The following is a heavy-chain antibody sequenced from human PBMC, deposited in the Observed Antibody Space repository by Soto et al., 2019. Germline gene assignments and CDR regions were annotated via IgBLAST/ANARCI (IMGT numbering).Heavy chain of an antibody. V-gene: IGHV1-2*04. CDR1: GYTFTDYY. J-gene: IGHJ6*02. CDR3: ARGHSTDCSNGVCSFFYNHEMDV. Sequence: QVQLVQSGAEVKKPGASVMLSCKASGYTFTDYYMHWVRQAPGQGLEWMGIINPKSGGTSTAQKFQGWVTMTRDRSISTVYMELTRLRSDDTAVYFCARGHSTDCSNGVCSFFYNHEMDVWGQGTTVTVSS. CDR2: INPKSGGT. D-gene: IGHD2-8*01.